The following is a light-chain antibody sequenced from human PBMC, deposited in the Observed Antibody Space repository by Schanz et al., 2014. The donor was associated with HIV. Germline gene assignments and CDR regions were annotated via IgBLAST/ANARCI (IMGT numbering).Light chain of an antibody. Sequence: QSVLTQPPSVSAAPGQKVTISCSGSTSNIGDNYVSWYQQFLGTAPKLLIYDNGRRASGIPDRFSASKSGTSASLDITGLQTGDEAVYYCGTWDSSLSAVVFGGGTKLTVL. CDR2: DNG. J-gene: IGLJ2*01. CDR1: TSNIGDNY. CDR3: GTWDSSLSAVV. V-gene: IGLV1-51*01.